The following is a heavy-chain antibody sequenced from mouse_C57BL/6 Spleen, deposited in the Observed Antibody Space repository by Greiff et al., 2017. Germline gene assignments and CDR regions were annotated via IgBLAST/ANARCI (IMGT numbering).Heavy chain of an antibody. CDR1: GFTFSDYG. Sequence: EVKLVESGGGLVKPGGSLKLSCAASGFTFSDYGMHWVRQAPEKGLEWVAYISSGSSTIYYADTVKGRFTISRDNAKNTLFLQMTSLRSEDTAMYYCARCHGSSYRRVFFDYWGQGTTLTVSS. CDR3: ARCHGSSYRRVFFDY. J-gene: IGHJ2*01. CDR2: ISSGSSTI. D-gene: IGHD1-1*01. V-gene: IGHV5-17*01.